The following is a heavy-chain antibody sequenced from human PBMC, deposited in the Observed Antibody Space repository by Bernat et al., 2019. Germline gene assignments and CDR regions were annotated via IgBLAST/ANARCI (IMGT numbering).Heavy chain of an antibody. J-gene: IGHJ4*02. CDR1: GFTFSIYC. CDR2: INEGGSEK. V-gene: IGHV3-7*01. CDR3: ARSGSAGSLDY. Sequence: EVQLVESGGGLVQPGGSLRLSCAASGFTFSIYCMTWVRQAPGKGLEWVADINEGGSEKYYVDSVKGRFTISRENAKNSLYLEVNSLRAEDTAVYYCARSGSAGSLDYWGQGTLVTVSS. D-gene: IGHD6-25*01.